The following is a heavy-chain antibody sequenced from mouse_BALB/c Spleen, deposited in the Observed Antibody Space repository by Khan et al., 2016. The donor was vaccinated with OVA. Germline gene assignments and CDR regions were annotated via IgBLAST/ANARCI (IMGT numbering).Heavy chain of an antibody. J-gene: IGHJ3*01. V-gene: IGHV9-1*02. D-gene: IGHD1-1*01. CDR2: INTSTGEP. CDR1: GYTFTNFG. Sequence: QIQLVQSGPELKKPGETVKISCKASGYTFTNFGMNWVKQAPGKALKWMGWINTSTGEPTYADDFKGRFAFSLETSASTADLQINNLKNEDMATYFCARGINYYGSWFAYWGQGTLVTVSA. CDR3: ARGINYYGSWFAY.